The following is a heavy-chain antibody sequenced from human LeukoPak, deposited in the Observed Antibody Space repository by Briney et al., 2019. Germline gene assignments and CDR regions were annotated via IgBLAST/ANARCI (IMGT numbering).Heavy chain of an antibody. Sequence: SETLSLTCAVYGGSFSGYYWSWIRQPPGKGLEGIGEINHSGSTNYNPSLKSRVTISVDTSKNQFSLKLSSVTAADTAVYYCARGQVDFWSGYHDYWGQGTLVTVSS. D-gene: IGHD3-3*01. V-gene: IGHV4-34*01. J-gene: IGHJ4*02. CDR2: INHSGST. CDR1: GGSFSGYY. CDR3: ARGQVDFWSGYHDY.